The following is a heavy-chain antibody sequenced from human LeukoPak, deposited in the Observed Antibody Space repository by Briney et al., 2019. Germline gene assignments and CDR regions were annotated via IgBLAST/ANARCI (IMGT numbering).Heavy chain of an antibody. J-gene: IGHJ4*02. Sequence: PSETLSLTCTVSGVSISSRSYYWVWIRQPPGKGLEWVASIYYSGSTYYNPSLKSRVTISVDTSKNQVSLRLSSVTAADTAVYYCARDSGSGSWVVDYWGQGTLVTVSS. CDR3: ARDSGSGSWVVDY. CDR1: GVSISSRSYY. D-gene: IGHD6-19*01. V-gene: IGHV4-39*07. CDR2: IYYSGST.